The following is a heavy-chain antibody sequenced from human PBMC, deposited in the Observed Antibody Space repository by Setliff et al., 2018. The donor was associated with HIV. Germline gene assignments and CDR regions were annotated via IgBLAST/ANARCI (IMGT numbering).Heavy chain of an antibody. CDR1: GYTFSSCG. CDR3: ARDLRYTSVWFRNGGVDF. V-gene: IGHV1-18*01. CDR2: VSNEGDT. D-gene: IGHD6-19*01. Sequence: ASVKVSCKASGYTFSSCGISWVRQAPGQGLEWVGWVSNEGDTNYAQKYQDRVTLTTDTTTTTAYMELRGLRSDDTAVYYCARDLRYTSVWFRNGGVDFWGQGTLVTVSS. J-gene: IGHJ4*02.